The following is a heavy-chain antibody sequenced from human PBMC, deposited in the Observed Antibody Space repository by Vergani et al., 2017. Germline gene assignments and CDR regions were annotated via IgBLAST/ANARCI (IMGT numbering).Heavy chain of an antibody. CDR1: GASIMKRGGYY. D-gene: IGHD6-13*01. CDR3: ARADVSTIWYVQSFNVDC. CDR2: IYYTGST. V-gene: IGHV4-61*02. J-gene: IGHJ4*02. Sequence: QVQLQESGPGLVKTSQTLSLTCAVSGASIMKRGGYYWTWIRQPAGKGLEWIGRIYYTGSTNYNPTLESRVTMSVDTSKNQFSLILRAVSAADTAVYFCARADVSTIWYVQSFNVDCWVPGALVAVSS.